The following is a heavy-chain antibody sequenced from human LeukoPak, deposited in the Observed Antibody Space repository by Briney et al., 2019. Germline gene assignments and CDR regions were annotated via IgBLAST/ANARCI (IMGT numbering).Heavy chain of an antibody. V-gene: IGHV3-23*01. CDR3: AKDVGKWESLHFFDY. CDR2: ISGSGAST. D-gene: IGHD1-26*01. J-gene: IGHJ4*02. Sequence: GGSLRLSCAASGFTFSSYTMNWVRQAPGKGLEWISGISGSGASTYYADSVKGRFTISRDDSRNTLYLQMNSLRGDDTAVYYCAKDVGKWESLHFFDYWGQGTLVTVSS. CDR1: GFTFSSYT.